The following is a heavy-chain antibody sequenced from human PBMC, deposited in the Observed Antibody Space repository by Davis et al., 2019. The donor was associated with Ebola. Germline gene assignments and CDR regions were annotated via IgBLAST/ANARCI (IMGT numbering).Heavy chain of an antibody. J-gene: IGHJ3*01. D-gene: IGHD1-14*01. V-gene: IGHV3-21*01. Sequence: GESLKISCAASGFTFSSYSINWVRQAPGKGLEWVSSISSSSGFISYADSVKGRFTISRDNAKNSLYLQMNSLRDEDTAVYYCATEPVWGQGTMVTVSS. CDR1: GFTFSSYS. CDR2: ISSSSGFI. CDR3: ATEPV.